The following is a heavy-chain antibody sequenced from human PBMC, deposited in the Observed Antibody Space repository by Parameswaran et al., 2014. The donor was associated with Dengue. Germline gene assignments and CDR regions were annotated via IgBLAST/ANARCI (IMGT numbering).Heavy chain of an antibody. Sequence: WIRQPPGKGLEWVSSISSSSSYIYYADSVKGRFTISRDNAKNSLYLQMNSLRAEDTAVYYCARGEGETLEWLLPDYWGQGTLVTVSS. V-gene: IGHV3-21*01. CDR3: ARGEGETLEWLLPDY. J-gene: IGHJ4*02. CDR2: ISSSSSYI. D-gene: IGHD3-3*01.